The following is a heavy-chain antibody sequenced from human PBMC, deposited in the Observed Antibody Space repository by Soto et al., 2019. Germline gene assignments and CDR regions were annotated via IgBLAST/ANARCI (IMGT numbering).Heavy chain of an antibody. CDR2: IKQDGSEK. V-gene: IGHV3-7*01. CDR1: GFTFSSYW. CDR3: ARDPRDFDWLPRPIDY. J-gene: IGHJ4*02. D-gene: IGHD3-9*01. Sequence: PGGSLRLSCAASGFTFSSYWMSWVRQAPGKGLEWVANIKQDGSEKYYVDSVKGRFTISRDNAKNSLYLQMNSLRAEDTAVYYCARDPRDFDWLPRPIDYWGQGTLVTVSS.